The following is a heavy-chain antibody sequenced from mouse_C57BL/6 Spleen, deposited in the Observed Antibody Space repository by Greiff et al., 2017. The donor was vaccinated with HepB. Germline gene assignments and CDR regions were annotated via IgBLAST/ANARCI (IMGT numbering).Heavy chain of an antibody. J-gene: IGHJ4*01. D-gene: IGHD1-1*01. CDR1: GFTFSSYA. CDR3: ARDGDTTVGRAMDY. CDR2: ISDGGSYT. V-gene: IGHV5-4*01. Sequence: EVQRVESGGGLVKPGGSLKLSCAASGFTFSSYAMSWVRQTPEKRLEWVATISDGGSYTYYPDNVKGRFTISRDKAKNNLYLQMSHLKSEDTAMYYCARDGDTTVGRAMDYWGQGTSVTVSS.